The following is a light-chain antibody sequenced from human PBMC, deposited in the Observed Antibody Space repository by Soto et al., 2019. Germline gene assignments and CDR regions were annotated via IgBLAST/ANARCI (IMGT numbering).Light chain of an antibody. V-gene: IGKV3-20*01. Sequence: EIVLTQSPGTLSLSPGERATLSGRASQSVSSSYLAWYQQKPGQAPRLLIYGASSRATGIPDRFSGSGSGTDFTLTISRLEPEDFAVYYCQQYGSSPCTFGQGTKVEIK. CDR1: QSVSSSY. CDR2: GAS. J-gene: IGKJ1*01. CDR3: QQYGSSPCT.